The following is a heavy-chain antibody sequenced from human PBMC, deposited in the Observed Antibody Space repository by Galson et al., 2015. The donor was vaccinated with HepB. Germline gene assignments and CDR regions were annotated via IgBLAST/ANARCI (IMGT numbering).Heavy chain of an antibody. CDR2: ISEDGSEK. J-gene: IGHJ4*02. CDR1: GFTFSKYW. D-gene: IGHD3-9*01. CDR3: ARAPVDLDDSLSGFDY. Sequence: SLRLSCAPSGFTFSKYWMTWVRQAPGKGLEWVGNISEDGSEKFYGDSVKGRFTISRDNAEKSLFLQMNSPRSEDTAVYYCARAPVDLDDSLSGFDYWGQGTLVTVSS. V-gene: IGHV3-7*03.